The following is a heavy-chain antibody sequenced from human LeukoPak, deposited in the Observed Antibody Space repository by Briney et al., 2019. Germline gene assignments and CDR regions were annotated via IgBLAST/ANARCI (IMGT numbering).Heavy chain of an antibody. CDR2: VSWNSGSI. Sequence: GGSLRLSCAASGFTFDDYAMHWVRQAPGKGLEWVSGVSWNSGSIGYADSVKGRFTISRDNAKNSLYLQMNSLRAEDTALYYCAKGKGREGSSGWYASWFDPWGQGTLVTVSS. CDR3: AKGKGREGSSGWYASWFDP. J-gene: IGHJ5*02. CDR1: GFTFDDYA. V-gene: IGHV3-9*01. D-gene: IGHD6-19*01.